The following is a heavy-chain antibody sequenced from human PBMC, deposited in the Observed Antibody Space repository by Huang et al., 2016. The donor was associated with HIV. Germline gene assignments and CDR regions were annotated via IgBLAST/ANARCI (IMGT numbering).Heavy chain of an antibody. V-gene: IGHV4-59*11. J-gene: IGHJ4*02. D-gene: IGHD3-3*01. CDR2: IDYRGST. CDR3: ARDHHDFWRGYRRMYFFDH. CDR1: GGSISTHY. Sequence: QVQLQESGPGLVKPSETLSLTCTVSGGSISTHYWSWIRQPPGKGLEWIGSIDYRGSTNDSPSLKRRVTILLDTSKNQFSLRVNSVTAADTAMYYCARDHHDFWRGYRRMYFFDHWGQGTLVTVSS.